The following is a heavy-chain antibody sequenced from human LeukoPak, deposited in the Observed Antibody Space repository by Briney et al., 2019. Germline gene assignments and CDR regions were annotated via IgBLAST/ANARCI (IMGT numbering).Heavy chain of an antibody. Sequence: GASVKVSCKASGGTFSSYAISWVRQAPGQGLEWMGRIIPILGIANYAQKFQGRVTMTRDTSTSTVYMELSSLRSEDTAVYYCARDPPHGAVAGNPGDYWGQGTLVTVSS. D-gene: IGHD6-19*01. CDR2: IIPILGIA. CDR3: ARDPPHGAVAGNPGDY. J-gene: IGHJ4*02. V-gene: IGHV1-69*04. CDR1: GGTFSSYA.